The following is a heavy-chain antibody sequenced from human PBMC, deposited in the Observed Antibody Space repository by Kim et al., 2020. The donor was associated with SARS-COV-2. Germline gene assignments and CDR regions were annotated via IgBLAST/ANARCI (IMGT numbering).Heavy chain of an antibody. CDR3: ARAFGEGEVGATVFPPYYYGMDV. J-gene: IGHJ6*02. CDR1: GYTFTSYG. D-gene: IGHD1-26*01. V-gene: IGHV1-18*01. CDR2: ISAYNGNT. Sequence: ASVKVSCKASGYTFTSYGISWVRQAPGQGLEWMGWISAYNGNTNYAQKLQGRVTMTTDTSTSTAYMELRSLRSDDTAVYYCARAFGEGEVGATVFPPYYYGMDVWGQGTTVTVSS.